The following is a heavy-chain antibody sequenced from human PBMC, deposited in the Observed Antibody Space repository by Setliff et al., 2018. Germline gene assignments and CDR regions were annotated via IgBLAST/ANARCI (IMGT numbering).Heavy chain of an antibody. CDR1: GESFDNHY. V-gene: IGHV4-34*01. Sequence: SETLSLTCAVYGESFDNHYWTWIRQPPGERLEWIGEINHRGFTDYKPSLKSRLTMSVDTSRNQFSLNLGSVIAADTGVYYCARGRIAEHSGHWGQGTLVTVSS. D-gene: IGHD6-13*01. CDR3: ARGRIAEHSGH. CDR2: INHRGFT. J-gene: IGHJ4*02.